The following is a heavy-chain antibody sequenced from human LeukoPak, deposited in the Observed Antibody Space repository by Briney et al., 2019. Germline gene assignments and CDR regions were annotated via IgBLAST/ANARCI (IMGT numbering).Heavy chain of an antibody. D-gene: IGHD3-16*02. J-gene: IGHJ4*02. V-gene: IGHV3-23*01. Sequence: WGTLSLSCAASGFTFSSYAMSWVRQAPGKGLELVSAISGSGGSTYYADSVKGRFTIYRDNSKNTLYLQMNSLRAEDTAVYYCAKESLIKYYFDYWGQGTLVTVSS. CDR2: ISGSGGST. CDR3: AKESLIKYYFDY. CDR1: GFTFSSYA.